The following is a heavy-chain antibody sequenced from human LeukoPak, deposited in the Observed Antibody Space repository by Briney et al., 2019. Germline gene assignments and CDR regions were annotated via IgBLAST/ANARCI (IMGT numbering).Heavy chain of an antibody. CDR1: GGSLSSYY. J-gene: IGHJ6*03. CDR2: INHSGST. D-gene: IGHD4-17*01. V-gene: IGHV4-34*01. CDR3: ARGLRYYYYYMDV. Sequence: PSETLSLTCTVSGGSLSSYYWSWIRQPPGKGLEWIGEINHSGSTNYNPSLKSRVTISVDTSKNQFSLKLSSATAADTAVYYCARGLRYYYYYMDVWGKGTTVTVSS.